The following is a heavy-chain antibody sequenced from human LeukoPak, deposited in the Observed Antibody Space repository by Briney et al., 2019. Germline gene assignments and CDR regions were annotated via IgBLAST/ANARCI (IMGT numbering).Heavy chain of an antibody. J-gene: IGHJ4*02. CDR1: GYTFTSYY. V-gene: IGHV1-46*01. CDR3: ARDDNGYDSIDY. D-gene: IGHD5-12*01. Sequence: ASVKVSCKASGYTFTSYYIHWVRQAPGQGLEWMGIINPSGGSTSYAQKFLGRVTMTRDMSTSAVYKELSSLRSEDTAVYYCARDDNGYDSIDYWGQGTLVTVSS. CDR2: INPSGGST.